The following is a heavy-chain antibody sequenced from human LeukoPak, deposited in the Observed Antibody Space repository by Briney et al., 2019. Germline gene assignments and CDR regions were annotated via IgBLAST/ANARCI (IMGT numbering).Heavy chain of an antibody. J-gene: IGHJ3*02. D-gene: IGHD3-22*01. Sequence: SETLSLTCAVYGGSFTGYYWSWIRQPPGKGLEWIGEINHSGSTNYNPSLKSRVTISVDTSKNQFSLKLSSVTAADTAVYYCARYYYDSSHIPLLDIWGQGTVVTVSS. V-gene: IGHV4-34*01. CDR2: INHSGST. CDR1: GGSFTGYY. CDR3: ARYYYDSSHIPLLDI.